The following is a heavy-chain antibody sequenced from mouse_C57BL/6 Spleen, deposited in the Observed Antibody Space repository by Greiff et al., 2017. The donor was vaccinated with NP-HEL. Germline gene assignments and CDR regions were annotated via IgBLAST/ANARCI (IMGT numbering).Heavy chain of an antibody. CDR2: IDPEDGET. D-gene: IGHD1-1*01. Sequence: EVQRVESGAELVKPGASVKLSCTASGFNIKDYYMHWVKQRTEQGLEWIGRIDPEDGETKYAPKFQGKATITADTSSNTAYLQLSSLTSEDTAVYYCARYYGSSHYAMDYWGQGTSVTVSS. CDR3: ARYYGSSHYAMDY. CDR1: GFNIKDYY. J-gene: IGHJ4*01. V-gene: IGHV14-2*01.